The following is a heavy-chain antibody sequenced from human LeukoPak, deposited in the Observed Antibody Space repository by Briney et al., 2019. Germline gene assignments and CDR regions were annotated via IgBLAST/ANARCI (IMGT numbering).Heavy chain of an antibody. CDR3: ACSSLRGTFDC. J-gene: IGHJ4*02. V-gene: IGHV3-74*01. D-gene: IGHD6-6*01. Sequence: PGGSLRLSCAASEFTFSSCWMHWVRQAPGKGLVWVSRISSDGSSTTYADSVKGRFTISRDNAKNTLYLQMNSLRAEDTAVYYCACSSLRGTFDCWGQGTLVTVSS. CDR2: ISSDGSST. CDR1: EFTFSSCW.